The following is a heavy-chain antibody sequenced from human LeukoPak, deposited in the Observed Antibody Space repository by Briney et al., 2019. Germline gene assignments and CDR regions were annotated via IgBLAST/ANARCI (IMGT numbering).Heavy chain of an antibody. CDR1: GYTFTGYY. V-gene: IGHV1-2*05. D-gene: IGHD3-3*01. Sequence: ASLKVSCKTSGYTFTGYYVHWVRQAPGQGLEWMGRITPNTGDTIYAQRFQGRATMTRDMSIRAAYMELSSLTSDDPDIYYCARDLVGGIWSAGFWGQGTLVTVSS. CDR2: ITPNTGDT. J-gene: IGHJ4*02. CDR3: ARDLVGGIWSAGF.